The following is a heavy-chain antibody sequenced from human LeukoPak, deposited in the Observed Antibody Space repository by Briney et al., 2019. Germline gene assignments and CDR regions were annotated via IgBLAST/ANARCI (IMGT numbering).Heavy chain of an antibody. CDR1: GFTFSSYA. D-gene: IGHD6-6*01. CDR3: AKVESRLGTYQYIY. J-gene: IGHJ4*02. CDR2: ISGSGGST. Sequence: GGALRLSCAASGFTFSSYAMSWVRQAPGKGLEWVSAISGSGGSTYYADSVKGRFTISRDSSKNTLYLQMNSLRAEDTAVYYCAKVESRLGTYQYIYWGQGTLVTVSS. V-gene: IGHV3-23*01.